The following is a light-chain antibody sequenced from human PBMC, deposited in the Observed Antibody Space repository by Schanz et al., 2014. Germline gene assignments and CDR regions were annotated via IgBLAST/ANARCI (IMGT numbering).Light chain of an antibody. J-gene: IGLJ3*02. CDR3: AAWDDSLSVRWV. CDR2: SNN. V-gene: IGLV1-47*02. Sequence: QSVLTQPPSVSGAPGQRVTISCTGSSSNIGALYDVHWYQQLPGTAPKLLIYSNNQRPSGVPDRFSGSKSGTSASLAISGLRSEDEADYYCAAWDDSLSVRWVFGGGTKLTVL. CDR1: SSNIGALYD.